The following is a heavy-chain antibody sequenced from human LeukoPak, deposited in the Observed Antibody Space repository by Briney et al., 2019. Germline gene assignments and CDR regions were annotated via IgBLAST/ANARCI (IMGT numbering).Heavy chain of an antibody. J-gene: IGHJ4*02. CDR3: ARGRRVYTYDVPAFHC. CDR2: ISSSGRTI. CDR1: RSTFSSHE. Sequence: GGSLRLSSAVYRSTFSSHEMDWVRQAPGKGLEWVSYISSSGRTIYYADSVKGLFTISRHNAKHSLYLPNNRLRAEDEDVYFCARGRRVYTYDVPAFHCWGQGTLVTVSS. D-gene: IGHD5/OR15-5a*01. V-gene: IGHV3-48*03.